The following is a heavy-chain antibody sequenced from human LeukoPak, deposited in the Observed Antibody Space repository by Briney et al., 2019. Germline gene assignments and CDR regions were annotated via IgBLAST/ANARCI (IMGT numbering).Heavy chain of an antibody. CDR3: ARGIYRRFDY. CDR1: GFIFSDYY. V-gene: IGHV3-11*06. D-gene: IGHD2-21*01. CDR2: ISSSSSYI. Sequence: GGSLRLSCAASGFIFSDYYMSWIRQAPWKGLEWVSYISSSSSYINYADSVKGRFTISRDNAKNSLYLQMNSLRAEDTAVYYCARGIYRRFDYWGQGTLVTVSS. J-gene: IGHJ4*02.